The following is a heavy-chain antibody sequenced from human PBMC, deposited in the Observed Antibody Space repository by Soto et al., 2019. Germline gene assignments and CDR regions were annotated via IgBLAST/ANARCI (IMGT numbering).Heavy chain of an antibody. CDR1: GYTFSGNY. CDR2: ISPNSGAT. V-gene: IGHV1-2*02. J-gene: IGHJ4*02. Sequence: ASVKVSCKASGYTFSGNYIHWVRQAPGQGLEWMGWISPNSGATNYAQKFQGRVTMTRDTSINTAYMELRRLKSDDTAAYYCARRGGELGDLEYWGQGTLVSVSS. D-gene: IGHD3-16*01. CDR3: ARRGGELGDLEY.